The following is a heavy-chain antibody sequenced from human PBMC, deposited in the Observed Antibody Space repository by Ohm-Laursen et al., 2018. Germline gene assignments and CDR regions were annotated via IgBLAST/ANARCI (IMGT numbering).Heavy chain of an antibody. J-gene: IGHJ6*02. Sequence: SLRLSCAASGFTFDDYAMHWVRQAPGKGLEWVSGISWNSGSIGYADSVKGRFTISRDNAKNSLYLQMNSLRAEDTALYYCAKDLIAAAGTGGMDVWGQGTTVTVSS. V-gene: IGHV3-9*01. CDR2: ISWNSGSI. D-gene: IGHD6-13*01. CDR3: AKDLIAAAGTGGMDV. CDR1: GFTFDDYA.